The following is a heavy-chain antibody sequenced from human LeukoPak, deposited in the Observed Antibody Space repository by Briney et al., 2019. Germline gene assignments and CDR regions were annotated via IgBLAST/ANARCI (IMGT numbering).Heavy chain of an antibody. J-gene: IGHJ4*02. CDR3: TTDYYDSSGYYYSY. D-gene: IGHD3-22*01. CDR2: IYYSGST. CDR1: GGSISSSTYY. Sequence: SVTLSLTCTVSGGSISSSTYYWGWIRQPPGKGLEWIGYIYYSGSTYYNPSLKSRVTISVDTSKNQFSLKLTSVTAADTAVYYCTTDYYDSSGYYYSYWGQGTLVTVSS. V-gene: IGHV4-39*07.